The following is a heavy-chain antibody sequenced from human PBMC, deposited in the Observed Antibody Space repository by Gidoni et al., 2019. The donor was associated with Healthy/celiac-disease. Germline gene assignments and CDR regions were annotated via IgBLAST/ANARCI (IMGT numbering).Heavy chain of an antibody. D-gene: IGHD1-20*01. J-gene: IGHJ4*02. CDR1: GFTFSDYY. Sequence: QVQLVESGGGLVKPGGSLRLSCAASGFTFSDYYMSWIRQAPGKGLEWVSYISSSSSYTNYADSVKGRFTISRDNAKNSLYLQMNSLRAEDTAVYYCARDGSLNWNYFDYWGQGTLVTVSS. CDR2: ISSSSSYT. V-gene: IGHV3-11*05. CDR3: ARDGSLNWNYFDY.